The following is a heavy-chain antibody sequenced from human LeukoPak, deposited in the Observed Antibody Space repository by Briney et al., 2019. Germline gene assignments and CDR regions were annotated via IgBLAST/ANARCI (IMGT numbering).Heavy chain of an antibody. CDR1: GYSISSGYY. J-gene: IGHJ4*02. V-gene: IGHV4-38-2*02. Sequence: SETLSLTCTVSGYSISSGYYWGWIRQPPGKGLEWIGSIYHSGSTYYNPSLKSRVTISVDTSKNQFSLKLSSVTAADTAVYYCSRANGYGLLDCWGQGTLVTVSS. CDR2: IYHSGST. CDR3: SRANGYGLLDC. D-gene: IGHD5-18*01.